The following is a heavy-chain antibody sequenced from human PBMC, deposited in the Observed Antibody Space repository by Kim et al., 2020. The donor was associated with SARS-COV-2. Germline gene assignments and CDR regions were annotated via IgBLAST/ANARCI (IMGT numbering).Heavy chain of an antibody. J-gene: IGHJ5*02. CDR2: ISYSGST. D-gene: IGHD3-9*01. Sequence: SETLSLTCTVSGGSISSYYWSWIRQPPGKGLEWIGYISYSGSTNYNPSLKSRVTISIDTSKNQFSLKLSSVTAADTAVYYCARSGSLDYVILTGHDGGYWFGPWGQGTLVTVSS. CDR3: ARSGSLDYVILTGHDGGYWFGP. CDR1: GGSISSYY. V-gene: IGHV4-59*01.